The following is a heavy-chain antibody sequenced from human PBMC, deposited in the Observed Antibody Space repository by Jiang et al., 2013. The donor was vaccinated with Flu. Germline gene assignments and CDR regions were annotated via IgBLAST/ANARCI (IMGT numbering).Heavy chain of an antibody. D-gene: IGHD3-22*01. CDR2: INPNSADT. CDR3: ARAYYYDSSAYYFDF. CDR1: GYTFNAYF. Sequence: GAEVKKPGASVKVSCKASGYTFNAYFIHWVRQAPGQGLEWMGRINPNSADTNYAQEFQGRVTMTRDSSISTAYMDLSRLRSDDTAVYYCARAYYYDSSAYYFDFWGQGTLVTVSS. V-gene: IGHV1-2*06. J-gene: IGHJ4*02.